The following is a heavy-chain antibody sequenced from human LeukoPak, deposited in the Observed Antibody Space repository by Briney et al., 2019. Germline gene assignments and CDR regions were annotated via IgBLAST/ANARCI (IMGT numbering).Heavy chain of an antibody. CDR2: ISGDGTTT. J-gene: IGHJ5*02. V-gene: IGHV3-74*03. CDR3: ARRVDATRWFDP. Sequence: GGSLRLSCAASGFTFSNYFMHWVRQAPGKGLVCVSRISGDGTTTMYADSVKGRFTISRDNAKNTLYLQMNSLRDEDTAVYYCARRVDATRWFDPWGQGTLVAVSS. D-gene: IGHD2-15*01. CDR1: GFTFSNYF.